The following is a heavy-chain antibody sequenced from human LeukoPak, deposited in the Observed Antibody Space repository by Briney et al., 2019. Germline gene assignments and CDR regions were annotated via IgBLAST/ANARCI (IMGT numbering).Heavy chain of an antibody. J-gene: IGHJ4*02. CDR2: ISYDGSSK. CDR3: AKPKGYCSGGSCYSIFHY. Sequence: PGGSLRLSCAASGFTFSSYGMHWVRQAPGKGLEWVAVISYDGSSKYYADSVKGRFTISRDDSENTLNLQMNSLRAEDTAVYYCAKPKGYCSGGSCYSIFHYWGQGTLVTVSS. CDR1: GFTFSSYG. D-gene: IGHD2-15*01. V-gene: IGHV3-30*18.